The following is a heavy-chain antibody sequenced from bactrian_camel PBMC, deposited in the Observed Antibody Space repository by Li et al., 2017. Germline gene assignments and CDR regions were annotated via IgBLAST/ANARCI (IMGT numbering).Heavy chain of an antibody. D-gene: IGHD1*01. CDR2: INPSGGST. CDR1: GFTFSARN. CDR3: RSGSL. J-gene: IGHJ4*01. V-gene: IGHV3S42*01. Sequence: DVQLVESGGGTAQPGRSLRLSCAASGFTFSARNMAWVRQAPGQDLEWVSTINPSGGSTAYADSVKGRFIISRDNAKNTLYLQLNSLNTEDTAMYYCRSGSLRGQGTQVTVS.